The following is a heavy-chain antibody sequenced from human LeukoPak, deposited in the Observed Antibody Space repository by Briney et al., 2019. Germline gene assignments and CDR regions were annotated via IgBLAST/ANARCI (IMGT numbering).Heavy chain of an antibody. V-gene: IGHV3-48*03. CDR2: FAGSDTTT. CDR3: ATLDYHLDS. CDR1: GFDFSAYE. Sequence: PGGSLRLSCAASGFDFSAYEMNWVRQAPGKGLEWVSYFAGSDTTTYYADSVKGRFTISRDNAKNSLYLQMNSLRAEDTALYYCATLDYHLDSWGQGTLVTVSS. J-gene: IGHJ4*02. D-gene: IGHD3-16*01.